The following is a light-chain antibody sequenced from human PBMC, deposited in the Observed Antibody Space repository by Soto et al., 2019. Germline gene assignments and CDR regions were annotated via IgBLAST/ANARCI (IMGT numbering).Light chain of an antibody. CDR2: GAS. CDR3: QQYGSTPIT. CDR1: QSVSSSY. J-gene: IGKJ5*01. Sequence: EIVLTQSPGTPSLSPGETATLSCRARQSVSSSYLAWYQQKPGQAPRLLIYGASSRATGIPDRFSGSRSGTDFSLTISRLEPEDFAVYYCQQYGSTPITFGQGTRLQIK. V-gene: IGKV3-20*01.